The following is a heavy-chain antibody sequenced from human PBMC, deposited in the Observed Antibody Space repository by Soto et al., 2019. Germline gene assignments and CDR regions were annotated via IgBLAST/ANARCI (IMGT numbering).Heavy chain of an antibody. CDR2: IYHTGST. CDR3: ASSPGSLAGDY. CDR1: SDFIVTITW. V-gene: IGHV4-4*02. J-gene: IGHJ4*02. Sequence: QVQLLQSGPGLGKPSGPLSLTCPVSSDFIVTITWWGWFGRPPGRGLEWIGEIYHTGSTNYNPSLKSRVTISVDKTKNQFSLNLSSVTAADTAVYYCASSPGSLAGDYWGQGTLVTVSS. D-gene: IGHD2-15*01.